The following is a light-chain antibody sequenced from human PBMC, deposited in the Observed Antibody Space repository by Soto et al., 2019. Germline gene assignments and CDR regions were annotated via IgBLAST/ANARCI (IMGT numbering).Light chain of an antibody. Sequence: EIVLTQSPATLSLSPGERATLSCRASQSVINYLAWYQQKPGQAPRLLIYDASNRATGVPARFSGSGSGTDFTLPISSLQSEDFAVYYCQQHNSWLFGGGTKVEIK. CDR1: QSVINY. CDR3: QQHNSWL. V-gene: IGKV3-11*01. J-gene: IGKJ4*01. CDR2: DAS.